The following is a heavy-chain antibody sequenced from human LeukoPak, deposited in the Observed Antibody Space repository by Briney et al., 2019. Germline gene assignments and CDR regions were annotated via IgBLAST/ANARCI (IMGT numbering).Heavy chain of an antibody. J-gene: IGHJ4*02. V-gene: IGHV3-23*01. CDR3: AKAGDIVVVPAAHYFDY. D-gene: IGHD2-2*01. Sequence: GGSLRLSCAASGFTFSSHAMSWVRQAPGKGLEWVSAISGSGGSTYYADSVKGRFTISRDNSKNTLYLQMNSLRAEDTAVYYCAKAGDIVVVPAAHYFDYWGQGTLVTVSS. CDR1: GFTFSSHA. CDR2: ISGSGGST.